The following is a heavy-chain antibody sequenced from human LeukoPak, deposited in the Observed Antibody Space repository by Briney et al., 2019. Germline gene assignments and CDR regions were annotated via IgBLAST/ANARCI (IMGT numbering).Heavy chain of an antibody. CDR3: ARDTGYCSGGSCYHNYFDF. J-gene: IGHJ4*02. CDR2: IYYTGST. D-gene: IGHD2-15*01. CDR1: GGSVSSGSFY. V-gene: IGHV4-61*01. Sequence: SETLSLTCTVSGGSVSSGSFYWSWIRQTPGKGLEWIGYIYYTGSTNYNPSLKSRVTISVDTSKNQFSLKLSSVTAANTAVYYCARDTGYCSGGSCYHNYFDFWGQGALVTVSS.